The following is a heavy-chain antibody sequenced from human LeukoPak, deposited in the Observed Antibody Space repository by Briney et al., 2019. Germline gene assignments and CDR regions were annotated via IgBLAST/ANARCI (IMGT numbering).Heavy chain of an antibody. V-gene: IGHV4-59*01. CDR1: SDSISNSY. CDR3: ARTVHYSSGWSPTYYFDY. D-gene: IGHD6-19*01. CDR2: IYKIGNT. Sequence: SETLSLTCNVYSDSISNSYWSWIRQPPGKGLEWIGHIYKIGNTNYNPSLKSRVTISEDTSKNQFSLKLSSVTAADTAVYYCARTVHYSSGWSPTYYFDYWGQGTLVTVSS. J-gene: IGHJ4*02.